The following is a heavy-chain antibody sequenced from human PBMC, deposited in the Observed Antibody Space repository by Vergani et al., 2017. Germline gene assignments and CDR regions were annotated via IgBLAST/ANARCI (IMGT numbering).Heavy chain of an antibody. V-gene: IGHV4-34*01. D-gene: IGHD5-12*01. J-gene: IGHJ4*02. CDR1: GGSFSVYY. CDR2: INDIGST. Sequence: QVQLQQWGAGLLKPSEILSLTCGVYGGSFSVYYWSWIRQSPGKGLEWIGAINDIGSTNYNPSLKSRVTISVDTSKTQFSLRLNSVTAADTAVYYCARFRGPDIVGTAFDFWAQGTLVTVSS. CDR3: ARFRGPDIVGTAFDF.